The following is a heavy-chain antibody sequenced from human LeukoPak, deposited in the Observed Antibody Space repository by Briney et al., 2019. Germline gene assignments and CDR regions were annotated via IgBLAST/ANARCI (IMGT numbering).Heavy chain of an antibody. CDR3: XXXXPXXXGFYY. Sequence: XXXXSGYSXSSTNSWGWIRQPPGQGLEWIGNIFHSGTTYYNASLKSRVTISLDTSKNQFSLKLRSVTAADTAVYFXXXXXPXXXGFYYWGXGXLVTVSS. V-gene: IGHV4-38-2*01. CDR1: GYSXSSTNS. CDR2: IFHSGTT. J-gene: IGHJ4*02.